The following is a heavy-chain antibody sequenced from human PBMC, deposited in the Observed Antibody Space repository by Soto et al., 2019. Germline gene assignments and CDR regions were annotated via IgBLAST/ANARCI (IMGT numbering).Heavy chain of an antibody. CDR3: ARDFAYFDS. V-gene: IGHV4-30-4*02. Sequence: SETLSLTCTVSGGSISSGDYYWTWVRQSPGKGLVWIGAIYYSASTYYNPSLVSRIRISVDTSKNQFSLNLDSVTAADTAVYFCARDFAYFDSWGQGTLVTVSS. CDR1: GGSISSGDYY. D-gene: IGHD3-3*01. CDR2: IYYSAST. J-gene: IGHJ4*02.